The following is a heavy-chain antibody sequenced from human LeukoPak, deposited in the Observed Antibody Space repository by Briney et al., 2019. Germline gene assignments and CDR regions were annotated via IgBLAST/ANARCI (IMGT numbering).Heavy chain of an antibody. V-gene: IGHV3-23*01. J-gene: IGHJ4*02. CDR3: ARRVATSTYLDY. CDR2: ISDPHSGSET. D-gene: IGHD5-12*01. CDR1: GFTFSSYT. Sequence: PGGSLRLSCAASGFTFSSYTMNWVRQALGQGLEWVSTISDPHSGSETHYADSVKGRFTISRDDSQNTLYLQMDSLRAEDTAVYYCARRVATSTYLDYWGQGTLVTVSS.